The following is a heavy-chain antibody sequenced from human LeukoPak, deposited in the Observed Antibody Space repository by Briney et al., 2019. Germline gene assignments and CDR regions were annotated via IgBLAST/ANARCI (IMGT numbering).Heavy chain of an antibody. CDR2: IKQDGSEK. CDR3: ARGMTTVTTRGYMDV. J-gene: IGHJ6*03. D-gene: IGHD4-11*01. V-gene: IGHV3-7*01. CDR1: GFTFSSYW. Sequence: GGSLRLSCAASGFTFSSYWMSWVHQAPGKGLEWVANIKQDGSEKYYVDSVKGRFTISRDNAKNSLYLQMNSLRAEDTAVYYCARGMTTVTTRGYMDVWGKGTTVTVSS.